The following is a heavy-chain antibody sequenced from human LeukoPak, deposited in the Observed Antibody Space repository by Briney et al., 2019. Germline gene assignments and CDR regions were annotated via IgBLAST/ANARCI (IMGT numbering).Heavy chain of an antibody. J-gene: IGHJ3*02. V-gene: IGHV1-2*02. Sequence: SSVKVSSKASGYTFTGYYMHWVRQAPGQGLEWMAWINPNSGGTNYAQKFQGRVTMTRDTSISTAYMELSRLRSDDTAVYYCARVLGRAYDSSGLHAFDIWGQGTMVTVSS. D-gene: IGHD3-22*01. CDR2: INPNSGGT. CDR1: GYTFTGYY. CDR3: ARVLGRAYDSSGLHAFDI.